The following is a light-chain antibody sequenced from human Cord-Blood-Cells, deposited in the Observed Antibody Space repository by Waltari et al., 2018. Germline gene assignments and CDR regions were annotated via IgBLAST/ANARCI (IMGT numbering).Light chain of an antibody. J-gene: IGKJ1*01. CDR3: QQYYSYPRT. CDR2: AAS. CDR1: QGISSY. Sequence: AIRITQSPSSLSASTGDRVTITCRASQGISSYLAWYQQKPRKAPKLLIYAASTLQSGVPSRFSGSGSGTDFTLTISCLQSEDFATYYCQQYYSYPRTFGQGTKVEIK. V-gene: IGKV1-8*01.